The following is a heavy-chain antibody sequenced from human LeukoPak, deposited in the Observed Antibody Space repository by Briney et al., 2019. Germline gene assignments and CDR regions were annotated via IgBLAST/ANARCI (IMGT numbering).Heavy chain of an antibody. J-gene: IGHJ6*02. CDR3: ARTPRVLSPYTMDV. V-gene: IGHV1-69*01. CDR2: IIPIFGTS. Sequence: SVKVSCKASGGTFSSYAISWVRQAPGQGLEWMGGIIPIFGTSNYAQRFQGRVTITADESTSTAYMELSSLRSEDTAVYYCARTPRVLSPYTMDVWGQGTTVTVSS. D-gene: IGHD3-10*01. CDR1: GGTFSSYA.